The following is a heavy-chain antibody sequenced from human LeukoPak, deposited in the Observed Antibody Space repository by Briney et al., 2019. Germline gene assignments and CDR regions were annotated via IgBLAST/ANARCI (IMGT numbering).Heavy chain of an antibody. Sequence: GGSLRLSCAASGFTFSSYAMSWVRQAPGKGLEWVSGISGSGGSSGGSTYYADSVKGRFTISRDNSKNTLYLQMNSLRAEDTAVYYCAKAGLLWFGGQQNYYYYMDVWGKGTTVTISS. CDR1: GFTFSSYA. CDR2: ISGSGGSSGGST. J-gene: IGHJ6*03. CDR3: AKAGLLWFGGQQNYYYYMDV. D-gene: IGHD3-10*01. V-gene: IGHV3-23*01.